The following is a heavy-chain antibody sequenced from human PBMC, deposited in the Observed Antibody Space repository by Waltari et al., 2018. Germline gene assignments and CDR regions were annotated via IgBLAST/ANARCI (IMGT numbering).Heavy chain of an antibody. J-gene: IGHJ6*02. Sequence: QVQLQESGPGLVKPSQTLSLTCTVSGGSISSGDYYWIWIRQPPGKGLEWIGYIYYSGSTYYNPSLKSRVTISVDTSKNQFSLKLSSVTAADTAVYYCARGASSSDPINYYYGMDVWGQGTTVTVSS. V-gene: IGHV4-30-4*08. D-gene: IGHD6-6*01. CDR2: IYYSGST. CDR3: ARGASSSDPINYYYGMDV. CDR1: GGSISSGDYY.